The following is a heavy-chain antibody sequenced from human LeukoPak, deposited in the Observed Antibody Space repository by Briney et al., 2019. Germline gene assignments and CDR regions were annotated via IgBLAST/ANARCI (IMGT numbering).Heavy chain of an antibody. Sequence: GGSLRLSCAASGFTFSSYAMRWVRQAPGKGLEWVSAISGSGGSTYYADSVKGRFTISRDNSKNTLYLQMNSLRAEDTAVYYCARRNIAVAALDYWGQGTLVTVSS. J-gene: IGHJ4*02. V-gene: IGHV3-23*01. CDR3: ARRNIAVAALDY. CDR1: GFTFSSYA. CDR2: ISGSGGST. D-gene: IGHD6-13*01.